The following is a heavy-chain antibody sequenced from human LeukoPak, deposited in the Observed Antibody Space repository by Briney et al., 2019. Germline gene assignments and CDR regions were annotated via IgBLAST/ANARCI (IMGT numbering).Heavy chain of an antibody. J-gene: IGHJ5*02. D-gene: IGHD6-13*01. CDR2: ISSSSSYI. CDR1: GFTFSSYG. V-gene: IGHV3-21*01. CDR3: ARAAGTYNWFDP. Sequence: PGRSLRLSCAASGFTFSSYGMHWVRQAPGKGLEWVSSISSSSSYIYYADSVKGRFTISRDNAKNSLYRQMNSLRAEDTAVYYCARAAGTYNWFDPWGLGTLVTVSS.